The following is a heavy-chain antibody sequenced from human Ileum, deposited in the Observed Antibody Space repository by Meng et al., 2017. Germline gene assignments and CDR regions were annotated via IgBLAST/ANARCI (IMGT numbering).Heavy chain of an antibody. CDR2: AGT. Sequence: QVQLQESGPGLARPSGTLSLICTVPGGSVSTSDYQWGWIRQPPGKGLEWIGYAGTNYNPSLKSRVTISVDTSKRQFSLKLTSVTAADTAVYYCARDHWGSLDYWGQGILVTVSS. CDR1: GGSVSTSDYQ. D-gene: IGHD7-27*01. J-gene: IGHJ4*02. CDR3: ARDHWGSLDY. V-gene: IGHV4-61*08.